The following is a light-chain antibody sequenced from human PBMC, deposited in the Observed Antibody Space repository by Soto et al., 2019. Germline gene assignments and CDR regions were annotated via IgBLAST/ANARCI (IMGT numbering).Light chain of an antibody. J-gene: IGLJ1*01. CDR3: KSYAGSNTYV. V-gene: IGLV2-8*01. Sequence: QSALTQPPSASGSTGQSVTISCTGTKNDIGVYDFVSWYQHHPGKAPRLIIYEVVQRPSGVPDRFSGSKSGNTASLTVPGLQAADEADYFCKSYAGSNTYVFGSGTKVTVL. CDR1: KNDIGVYDF. CDR2: EVV.